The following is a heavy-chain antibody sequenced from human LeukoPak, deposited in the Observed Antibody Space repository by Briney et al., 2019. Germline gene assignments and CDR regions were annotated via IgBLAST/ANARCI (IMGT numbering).Heavy chain of an antibody. CDR3: ARRGPQGKYFDL. CDR2: INHSGST. J-gene: IGHJ2*01. V-gene: IGHV4-34*01. Sequence: SETLSLTCAVYGGSFSGYYWSWIRQPPGKGLEWIGEINHSGSTNYNPSLKSRVTISVDAFKNQFSLKLSSVTAADTAVYYCARRGPQGKYFDLWGRGTLVTVSS. CDR1: GGSFSGYY.